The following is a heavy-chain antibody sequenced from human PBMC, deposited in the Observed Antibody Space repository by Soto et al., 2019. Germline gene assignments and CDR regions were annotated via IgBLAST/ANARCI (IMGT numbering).Heavy chain of an antibody. Sequence: SGPTLVNPTQTLTLTCTFSGFSLSTSGMCVSWIRQPPGKALEWLALIDWDDDKYYSTSLKTRLTISKDTSKNQVVLTMTNMDPVDTATSYCARIPRKCTNGVCSFDYWGQGTLVAXSS. V-gene: IGHV2-70*01. J-gene: IGHJ4*02. CDR1: GFSLSTSGMC. CDR3: ARIPRKCTNGVCSFDY. D-gene: IGHD2-8*01. CDR2: IDWDDDK.